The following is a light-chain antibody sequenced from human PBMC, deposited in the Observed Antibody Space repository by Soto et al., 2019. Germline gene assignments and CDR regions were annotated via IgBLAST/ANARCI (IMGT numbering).Light chain of an antibody. CDR3: SSYTSSSTLYV. J-gene: IGLJ1*01. V-gene: IGLV2-14*01. CDR2: EVS. CDR1: SSDVGGYNY. Sequence: QSALTQPASVSGSPGQSITISCTGTSSDVGGYNYVSWYQQHTGKAPKLMIYEVSNRPSGVSNRFSGSKSVNTASLTISGLQAEDEADYYCSSYTSSSTLYVFGTETKVTVL.